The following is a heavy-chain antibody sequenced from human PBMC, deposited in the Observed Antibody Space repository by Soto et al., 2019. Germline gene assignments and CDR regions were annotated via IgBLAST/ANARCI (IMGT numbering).Heavy chain of an antibody. D-gene: IGHD6-13*01. CDR1: GGSISSYY. V-gene: IGHV4-59*01. J-gene: IGHJ6*02. CDR2: IYYSGST. CDR3: ARCPGIAAAGTHYYGMDV. Sequence: PSETLSLTCTVSGGSISSYYWSWIRQPPGKGLEWIGYIYYSGSTNYNPSLKSRVTISVDTSKNQFSLKLSSVTAADTAVYYCARCPGIAAAGTHYYGMDVWGQGTTVTV.